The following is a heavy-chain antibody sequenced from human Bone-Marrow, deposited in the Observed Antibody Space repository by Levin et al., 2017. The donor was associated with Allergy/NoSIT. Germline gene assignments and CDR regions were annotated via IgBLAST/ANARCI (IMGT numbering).Heavy chain of an antibody. J-gene: IGHJ3*01. Sequence: QSGESLKISCAASGFTFSNYALHWIRQAPGRGLEWVALISNDGSNKYYADSVKGRFAISRDNSRNTLYLQMNSLRADDTAVYYCARDLGRQGVRGVIYFWGQGTMVTVSS. CDR3: ARDLGRQGVRGVIYF. CDR1: GFTFSNYA. D-gene: IGHD3-10*01. CDR2: ISNDGSNK. V-gene: IGHV3-30*09.